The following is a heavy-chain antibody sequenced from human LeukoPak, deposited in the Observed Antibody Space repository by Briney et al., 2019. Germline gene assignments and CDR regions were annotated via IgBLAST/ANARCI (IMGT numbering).Heavy chain of an antibody. CDR1: GYTFTSYG. J-gene: IGHJ5*02. V-gene: IGHV1-18*01. D-gene: IGHD2-2*01. CDR2: ISAYNGNT. CDR3: ARGGPYCSSTSWYQRGRFDP. Sequence: ASVRVSCKASGYTFTSYGISWVRQAPGQGLEWMGWISAYNGNTNYAPKLQGRVTMTTDTSTSTAYMEPRSLRSDDTAVYYCARGGPYCSSTSWYQRGRFDPWGQGTLVTVSS.